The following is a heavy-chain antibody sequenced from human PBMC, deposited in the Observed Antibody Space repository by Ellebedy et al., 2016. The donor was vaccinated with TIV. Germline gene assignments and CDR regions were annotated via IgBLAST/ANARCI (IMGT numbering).Heavy chain of an antibody. CDR2: FGTAGDT. D-gene: IGHD1-7*01. CDR1: GFIFSTYD. J-gene: IGHJ6*02. V-gene: IGHV3-13*01. CDR3: ARDRGTQGVRGMDV. Sequence: GGSLRLSCAASGFIFSTYDLHWVRQVTGKGLEWVSGFGTAGDTYYSGSVQGRFTISKDIARNSLYLQMNSLRAGDTATYYCARDRGTQGVRGMDVWGQGTTVTVSS.